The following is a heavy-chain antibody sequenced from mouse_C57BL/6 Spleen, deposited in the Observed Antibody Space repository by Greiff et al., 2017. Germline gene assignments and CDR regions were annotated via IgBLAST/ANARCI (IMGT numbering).Heavy chain of an antibody. V-gene: IGHV1-26*01. CDR3: ARVGYDYDKEYYFDY. Sequence: EVQLQQSGPELVKPGASVKISCKASGYTFTDYYMNWVKQSHGKSLEWIGDINPNNGGTSYNQKFKGKATVTVDKSSSTAYMELRSLTSEDSAVYYCARVGYDYDKEYYFDYWGQGTTLTVSS. J-gene: IGHJ2*01. CDR1: GYTFTDYY. CDR2: INPNNGGT. D-gene: IGHD2-4*01.